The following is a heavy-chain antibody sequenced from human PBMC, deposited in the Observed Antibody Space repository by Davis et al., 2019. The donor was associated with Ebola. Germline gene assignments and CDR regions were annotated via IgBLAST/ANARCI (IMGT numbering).Heavy chain of an antibody. J-gene: IGHJ4*02. CDR3: ARGRSWPLDS. Sequence: SQTLSLTCAISGDSVSTNSVVWTWIRQSPSRGLEWLGRTYYRSKWYNDYAVSVKSRITFNSDTSKNQFSLQLNSVTPEDTAVYYCARGRSWPLDSWGQGTLVTVSS. CDR1: GDSVSTNSVV. CDR2: TYYRSKWYN. D-gene: IGHD6-25*01. V-gene: IGHV6-1*01.